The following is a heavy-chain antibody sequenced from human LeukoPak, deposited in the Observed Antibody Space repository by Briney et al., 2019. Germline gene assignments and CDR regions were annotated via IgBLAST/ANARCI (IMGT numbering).Heavy chain of an antibody. CDR1: GGSISSSSYY. J-gene: IGHJ5*02. Sequence: PSETLSLTCTVSGGSISSSSYYWGWIRQPPGKGLEWIGSIYYSGSTYYNPSLKSRVTISVDTSKNQFSLKLSSVTAADTAVYYCARVVVVPAAMGFDPWGQGTLVTVSS. V-gene: IGHV4-39*07. CDR3: ARVVVVPAAMGFDP. D-gene: IGHD2-2*01. CDR2: IYYSGST.